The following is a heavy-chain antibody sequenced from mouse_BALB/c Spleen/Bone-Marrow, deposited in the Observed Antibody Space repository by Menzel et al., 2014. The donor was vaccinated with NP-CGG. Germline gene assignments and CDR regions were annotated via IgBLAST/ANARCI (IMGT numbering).Heavy chain of an antibody. Sequence: EVKLMESGAELVKPGASVKLSCTASGFNIKDTYMHWVKQRPEQGLEWIGRIDPANGNTKYDPKSQGKATITADTSSNTAYLQLSSLTSEDTAVYYCAMYYYGSGLFAYWGQGTLVTVSA. J-gene: IGHJ3*01. V-gene: IGHV14-3*02. D-gene: IGHD1-1*01. CDR3: AMYYYGSGLFAY. CDR2: IDPANGNT. CDR1: GFNIKDTY.